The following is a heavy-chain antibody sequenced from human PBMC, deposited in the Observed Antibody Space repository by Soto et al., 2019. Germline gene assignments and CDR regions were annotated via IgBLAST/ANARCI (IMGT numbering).Heavy chain of an antibody. D-gene: IGHD6-13*01. Sequence: SETLSLTCNVSGGSISSSRSYWAWIRQPPGKGLEWIANIFYSGSTYYNPSLASRVTISVDTSKNQFSLKLSSVTAADTAVYYCATGGAAAAKYYFDYWGQGTLVTVSS. CDR3: ATGGAAAAKYYFDY. J-gene: IGHJ4*02. CDR2: IFYSGST. CDR1: GGSISSSRSY. V-gene: IGHV4-39*01.